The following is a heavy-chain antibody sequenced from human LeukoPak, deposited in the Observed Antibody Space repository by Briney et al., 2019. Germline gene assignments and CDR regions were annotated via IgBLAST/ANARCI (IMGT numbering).Heavy chain of an antibody. J-gene: IGHJ4*02. V-gene: IGHV4-38-2*01. CDR1: GYSISSGYY. CDR2: IYHSGST. Sequence: SETLSLTCGVSGYSISSGYYWGWIRQPPGKGLDWIGTIYHSGSTFYNPSLKSRVTISVDTSKNQFSLKLSSVTAADTAVYYCARVHGSGSRYFDYWGQGTLVTVSS. CDR3: ARVHGSGSRYFDY. D-gene: IGHD3-10*01.